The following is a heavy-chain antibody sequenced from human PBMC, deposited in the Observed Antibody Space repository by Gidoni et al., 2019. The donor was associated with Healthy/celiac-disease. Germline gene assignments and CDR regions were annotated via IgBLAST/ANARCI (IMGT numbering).Heavy chain of an antibody. CDR3: SLDDILTGYYVKYYYYYMDV. CDR1: GFTFSNAW. V-gene: IGHV3-15*01. D-gene: IGHD3-9*01. Sequence: EVQLVESGGGLVKPGGSLRLSCAASGFTFSNAWMSWVRQAPGKGLEWVGRIKSKTDGGTTDYAAPVKGRFTISRDDSKNTLYLQMNSLKTEDTAVYYCSLDDILTGYYVKYYYYYMDVWGKGTTVTVSS. CDR2: IKSKTDGGTT. J-gene: IGHJ6*03.